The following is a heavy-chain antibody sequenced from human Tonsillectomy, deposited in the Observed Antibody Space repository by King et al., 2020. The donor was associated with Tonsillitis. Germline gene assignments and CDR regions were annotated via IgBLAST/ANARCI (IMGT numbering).Heavy chain of an antibody. D-gene: IGHD6-25*01. CDR3: AILSSGSWNY. CDR1: GFTFTGYW. J-gene: IGHJ4*02. CDR2: IDPSDSQT. Sequence: EVQLVESGAEVKKPGESLRISCEGSGFTFTGYWISWVRQMPGKGLEWMGRIDPSDSQTNYSPSFEGHVTISVDKSLSTAYLQWSSLRASDTAMYYCAILSSGSWNYWGQGTLVTVSS. V-gene: IGHV5-10-1*03.